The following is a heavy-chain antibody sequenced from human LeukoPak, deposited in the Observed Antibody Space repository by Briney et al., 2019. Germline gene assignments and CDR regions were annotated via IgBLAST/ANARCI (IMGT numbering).Heavy chain of an antibody. V-gene: IGHV3-7*03. Sequence: GGSLRLSCAASGFTFSSYWMSWVRQAPGKGLEWVANIKQDGSEKYYVDSVKGRFTISRDNAKNSLYLQMSSLRAEDTAVYYCVRHPSGRGYCSSTSCYGGRLWVRYFQHWGQGTLVTVSS. J-gene: IGHJ1*01. CDR3: VRHPSGRGYCSSTSCYGGRLWVRYFQH. D-gene: IGHD2-2*01. CDR1: GFTFSSYW. CDR2: IKQDGSEK.